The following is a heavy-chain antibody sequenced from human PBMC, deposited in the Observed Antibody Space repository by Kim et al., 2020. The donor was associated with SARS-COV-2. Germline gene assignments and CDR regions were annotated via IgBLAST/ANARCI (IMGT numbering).Heavy chain of an antibody. D-gene: IGHD6-19*01. V-gene: IGHV3-74*01. Sequence: ADAVKGRCTISRDNAKNTRYLQMNSLTDEDTAMYYCARETAVTGEYYFDFWGQGSLVTVSS. J-gene: IGHJ4*02. CDR3: ARETAVTGEYYFDF.